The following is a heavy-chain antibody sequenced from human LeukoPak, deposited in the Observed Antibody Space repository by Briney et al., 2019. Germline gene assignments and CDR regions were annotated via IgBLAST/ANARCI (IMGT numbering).Heavy chain of an antibody. J-gene: IGHJ4*02. D-gene: IGHD3-22*01. CDR3: ARGKFYYDSRSSEYYFDY. CDR2: IYYSGST. V-gene: IGHV4-59*01. Sequence: SETLSLTCTVSGGSISSFYWNWIRQAPGKGLEWIGYIYYSGSTNYNPSLESPVTISVDTSKNQVSLKLSSVTAADTAVYYCARGKFYYDSRSSEYYFDYWGQGTLVTVSS. CDR1: GGSISSFY.